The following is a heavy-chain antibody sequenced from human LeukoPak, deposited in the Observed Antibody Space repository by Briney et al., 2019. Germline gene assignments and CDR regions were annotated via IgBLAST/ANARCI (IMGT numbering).Heavy chain of an antibody. D-gene: IGHD3-22*01. Sequence: ASVKASCKASGYTFTSYYMHWVRQAPGQGLEWMGIINPSGGSTSYAQKFQGRVTMTRDTSTSTVYMELSSLRSEDTAVYYCASGYYDSSGHYYFDYWGQGTLVTVSS. CDR1: GYTFTSYY. CDR2: INPSGGST. J-gene: IGHJ4*02. V-gene: IGHV1-46*01. CDR3: ASGYYDSSGHYYFDY.